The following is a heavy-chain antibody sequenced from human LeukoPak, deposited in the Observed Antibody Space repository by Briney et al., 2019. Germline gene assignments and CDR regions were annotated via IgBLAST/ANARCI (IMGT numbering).Heavy chain of an antibody. CDR2: ISWNSGSI. Sequence: TGGSLRLSCAASGFTFDDYAMHWVRQAPGKGLEWVSGISWNSGSIGYADSVKGRFTISRDNAKNSLYLQMNSLRAEDMALYYCAKDKDGTGNYYMDVWGKGTTVTVSS. CDR3: AKDKDGTGNYYMDV. J-gene: IGHJ6*03. V-gene: IGHV3-9*03. D-gene: IGHD1-26*01. CDR1: GFTFDDYA.